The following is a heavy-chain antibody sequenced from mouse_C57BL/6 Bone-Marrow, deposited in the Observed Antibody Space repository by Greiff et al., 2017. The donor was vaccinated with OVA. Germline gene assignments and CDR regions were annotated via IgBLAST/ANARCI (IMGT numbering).Heavy chain of an antibody. CDR2: ISYDGSN. CDR1: GYSITSGYY. J-gene: IGHJ3*01. V-gene: IGHV3-6*01. Sequence: VQLKESGPGLVKPSQSLSLTCSVTGYSITSGYYWNWIRQFPGNKLEWMGYISYDGSNNYNPSLKNRISITRDTSKNQFFLKLNSVTTEDTATYYCAREGDDYDPFAYWGQGTLVTVSA. D-gene: IGHD2-4*01. CDR3: AREGDDYDPFAY.